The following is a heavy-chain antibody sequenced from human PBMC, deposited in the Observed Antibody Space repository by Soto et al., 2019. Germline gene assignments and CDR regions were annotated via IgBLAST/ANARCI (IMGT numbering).Heavy chain of an antibody. D-gene: IGHD2-8*01. V-gene: IGHV3-23*01. CDR3: VKAVYLLDFDY. J-gene: IGHJ4*02. CDR2: ISGTGTTT. Sequence: HPXVSLRLSCAASGFTFSSYAMTWVRQAPGKGLEWVSTISGTGTTTYYADSVKGRFTISRDNSKNTLYLQMNSLRTEDTAVYYCVKAVYLLDFDYWGQGTLVTVSS. CDR1: GFTFSSYA.